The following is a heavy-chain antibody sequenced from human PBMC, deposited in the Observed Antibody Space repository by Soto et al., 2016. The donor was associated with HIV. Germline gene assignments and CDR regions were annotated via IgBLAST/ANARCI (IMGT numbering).Heavy chain of an antibody. D-gene: IGHD2-15*01. V-gene: IGHV3-23*01. Sequence: EVQLLESGGGLVQPGGSLRLSCAASGFTLSSYATNWVRQAPGQGLEWVSAISASGGSTYYADSVKGRFTISRDNFKNTLYLQMNSLRAEDTAVYYCVKWGYCRAGTCSKASPFDYWGRGTLVTVSS. J-gene: IGHJ4*02. CDR1: GFTLSSYA. CDR3: VKWGYCRAGTCSKASPFDY. CDR2: ISASGGST.